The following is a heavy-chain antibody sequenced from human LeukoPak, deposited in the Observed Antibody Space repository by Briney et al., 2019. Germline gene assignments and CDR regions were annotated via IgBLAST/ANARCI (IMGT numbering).Heavy chain of an antibody. Sequence: GGSLRLSCAASGFTFSSYGMHWVRQAPGKGLEWVAVISYDGSNKYYADSVKGRFTISRDNSKNTLYLQMNSLRVEDTAVYYCAKDWDTAMVTNYWGQGTLVTVSS. CDR2: ISYDGSNK. D-gene: IGHD5-18*01. CDR1: GFTFSSYG. CDR3: AKDWDTAMVTNY. V-gene: IGHV3-30*18. J-gene: IGHJ4*02.